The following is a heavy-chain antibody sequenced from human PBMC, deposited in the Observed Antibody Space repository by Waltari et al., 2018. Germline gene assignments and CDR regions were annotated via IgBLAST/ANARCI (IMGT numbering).Heavy chain of an antibody. D-gene: IGHD6-13*01. J-gene: IGHJ4*02. CDR2: IKKDGSGT. V-gene: IGHV3-7*01. CDR3: AIGGVETSWYWRY. Sequence: EVQVVESGGGLVQPGGSLRLSCAASGFTFSSSWMTWVRQAPGKGRGGWANIKKDGSGTYYVDSGKGRFTISRDNTKNSLYLQMSSLRAEDTAVYYCAIGGVETSWYWRYWGQGTLVTVSA. CDR1: GFTFSSSW.